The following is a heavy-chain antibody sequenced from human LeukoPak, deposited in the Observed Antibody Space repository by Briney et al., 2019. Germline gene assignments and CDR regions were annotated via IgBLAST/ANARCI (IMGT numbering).Heavy chain of an antibody. Sequence: AASLKISCKGSGYSFTSYLISWVRQLPGKGLEWRGIIYPCDSDTRYNPFLPAHVTISADKSISTAYLQGRRLKGSDTAMYYCARKRYCSSTSCYGMNVWGEGTTVTVSS. J-gene: IGHJ6*04. CDR2: IYPCDSDT. V-gene: IGHV5-51*01. CDR1: GYSFTSYL. CDR3: ARKRYCSSTSCYGMNV. D-gene: IGHD2-2*01.